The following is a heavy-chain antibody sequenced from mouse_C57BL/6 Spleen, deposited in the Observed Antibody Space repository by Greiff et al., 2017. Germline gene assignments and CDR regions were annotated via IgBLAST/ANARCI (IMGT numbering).Heavy chain of an antibody. CDR3: APLLLRSYWYFDV. Sequence: EVKLQESGPGLVKPSQSLSLTCSVTGYSITSGYYWNWIRQFPGNKLEWMGYISYDGRNNYNPSLKNRISITRDTSKNQFFLKLNSVTTEDTATYYCAPLLLRSYWYFDVWGTGTTVTVSS. CDR2: ISYDGRN. V-gene: IGHV3-6*01. D-gene: IGHD1-1*01. CDR1: GYSITSGYY. J-gene: IGHJ1*03.